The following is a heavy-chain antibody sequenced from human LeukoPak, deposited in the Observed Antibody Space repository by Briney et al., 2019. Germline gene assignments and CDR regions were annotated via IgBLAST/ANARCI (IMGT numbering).Heavy chain of an antibody. Sequence: GGSLRLSCAASGFTFSSYTMSWVRQAPGKGLEWVSAISHTSEYTYHADSVRGRFTISRDNSKNTLYLQMNSLRAEDTAMYYCAKGSSAGRPYYFDYWGQGTLVTVSS. V-gene: IGHV3-23*01. CDR2: ISHTSEYT. D-gene: IGHD3-10*01. CDR1: GFTFSSYT. J-gene: IGHJ4*02. CDR3: AKGSSAGRPYYFDY.